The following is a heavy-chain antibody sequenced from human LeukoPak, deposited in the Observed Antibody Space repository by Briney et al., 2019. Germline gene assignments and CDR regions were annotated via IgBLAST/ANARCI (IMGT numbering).Heavy chain of an antibody. CDR1: GFSFSSYA. D-gene: IGHD3-3*01. CDR3: EKQTYFWSGFDY. Sequence: GGSLRLSCAASGFSFSSYAMSWVRQAPGKGLEWVSAISGSGGSTYYADSVKGRFTISRDNSKNTLYLQMNSLRAEDTAVYYCEKQTYFWSGFDYWGQGTLVTVSS. V-gene: IGHV3-23*01. CDR2: ISGSGGST. J-gene: IGHJ4*02.